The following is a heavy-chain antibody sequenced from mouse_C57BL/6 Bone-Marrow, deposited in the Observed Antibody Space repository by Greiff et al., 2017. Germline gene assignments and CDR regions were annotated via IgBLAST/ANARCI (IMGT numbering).Heavy chain of an antibody. V-gene: IGHV1-59*01. CDR1: GYTFTSYW. CDR3: ARGPITTVVAPNFDV. Sequence: QVQLQQPGAELVRPGTSVKLSCKASGYTFTSYWMHWVKQRPGQGLEWIGVIDPSDSYTNYNQQFKGKATLTVDTSSSTAYMQLSNLTSEDSAVYYCARGPITTVVAPNFDVWGTGTTVTVSS. CDR2: IDPSDSYT. D-gene: IGHD1-1*01. J-gene: IGHJ1*03.